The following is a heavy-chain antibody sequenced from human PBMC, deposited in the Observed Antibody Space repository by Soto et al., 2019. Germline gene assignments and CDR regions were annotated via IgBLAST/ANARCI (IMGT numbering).Heavy chain of an antibody. CDR1: GYSFTSYW. D-gene: IGHD1-26*01. CDR2: IYPGDSDT. CDR3: ARPPYSASYYYFDQ. J-gene: IGHJ4*02. Sequence: GESLKISGKASGYSFTSYWIGWVLQMPGKGLEWMGIIYPGDSDTIYSPSFQGQVTISADKSISTAYLQWNSLKASDTAMYYCARPPYSASYYYFDQWGQGTPVTVSS. V-gene: IGHV5-51*01.